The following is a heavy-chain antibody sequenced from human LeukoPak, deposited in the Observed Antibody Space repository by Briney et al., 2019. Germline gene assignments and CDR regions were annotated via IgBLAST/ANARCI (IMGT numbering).Heavy chain of an antibody. J-gene: IGHJ6*02. CDR1: GFTFSDYY. V-gene: IGHV3-11*01. Sequence: GGSLRLSCAASGFTFSDYYMSWIRQAPGKGLEWVSYISSSGSTIYYADSVKGRFTISRDNAKNSLYLQMNSLRAEDTAVYYCAAATYGDYASGMDVWGQGTTVTVSS. D-gene: IGHD4-17*01. CDR2: ISSSGSTI. CDR3: AAATYGDYASGMDV.